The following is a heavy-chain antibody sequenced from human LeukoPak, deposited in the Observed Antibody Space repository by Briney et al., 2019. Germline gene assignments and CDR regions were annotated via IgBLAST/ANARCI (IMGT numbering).Heavy chain of an antibody. J-gene: IGHJ4*02. CDR1: GVSITSYY. Sequence: PSETLSLTCTVSGVSITSYYWTWIRQPPGKGLEWIGYIYYSGNTNYNPSLKSRVTISVDTSKNQFSPKLTSMTAADTAVYYCARAHSGSLFILDYWGQGTLVTVSS. V-gene: IGHV4-59*01. CDR2: IYYSGNT. CDR3: ARAHSGSLFILDY. D-gene: IGHD1-26*01.